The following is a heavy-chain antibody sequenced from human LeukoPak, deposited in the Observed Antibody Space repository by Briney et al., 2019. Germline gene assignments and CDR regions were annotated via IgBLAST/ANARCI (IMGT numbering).Heavy chain of an antibody. CDR2: ISGSGGST. V-gene: IGHV3-23*01. Sequence: PGGSLRLSCAGSGFTFSNYAMSWVRQAPGKGLEWVSAISGSGGSTYYADSVKGRFSISRDISKNTLYLQMNTLRAEDTAVYYCAKSSAATGVANYFDPWGQGTPVTVSS. CDR1: GFTFSNYA. J-gene: IGHJ5*02. CDR3: AKSSAATGVANYFDP. D-gene: IGHD6-25*01.